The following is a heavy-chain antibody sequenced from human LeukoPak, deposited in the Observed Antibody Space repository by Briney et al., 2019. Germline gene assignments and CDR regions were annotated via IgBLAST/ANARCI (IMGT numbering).Heavy chain of an antibody. Sequence: SETLSLTCGVSGYSISSGYYWGWIRQPPGKGLEWIGSVFHSGSASSYPSLKSRVTISVGTSKNQFSLKLGSVTAAGTAVYYCARGDGSYSDWGQGTLVTVSS. J-gene: IGHJ4*02. CDR2: VFHSGSA. D-gene: IGHD2-15*01. CDR1: GYSISSGYY. V-gene: IGHV4-38-2*01. CDR3: ARGDGSYSD.